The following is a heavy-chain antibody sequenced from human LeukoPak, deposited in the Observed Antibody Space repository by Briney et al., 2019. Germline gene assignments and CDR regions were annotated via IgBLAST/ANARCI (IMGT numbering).Heavy chain of an antibody. D-gene: IGHD4-17*01. CDR1: GLTFSNFW. V-gene: IGHV3-74*01. CDR3: ASSPNTVATTDY. Sequence: PGGSLRLSCAASGLTFSNFWMHWVRQPPEKGLVWVSRINPDGSDTIYADSVKGRFTISRDNAKNTLYLHMNSLRVEDTALYHCASSPNTVATTDYWGQGTLVTVSS. CDR2: INPDGSDT. J-gene: IGHJ4*02.